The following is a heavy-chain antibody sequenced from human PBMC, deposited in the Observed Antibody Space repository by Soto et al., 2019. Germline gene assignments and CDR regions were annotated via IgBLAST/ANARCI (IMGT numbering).Heavy chain of an antibody. J-gene: IGHJ6*02. CDR3: AREGPAPYYYYGMDV. Sequence: QVRLVQSGGEVKKPGASVKVSCKTSGYSFTTYGISWVRQAPGQGLEWMGWISAYNGNTNYAQKLQDRVTMTTDTSTSPAYMELRSLRSDDTAVYYCAREGPAPYYYYGMDVWGQGSTVTVSS. V-gene: IGHV1-18*01. CDR1: GYSFTTYG. CDR2: ISAYNGNT.